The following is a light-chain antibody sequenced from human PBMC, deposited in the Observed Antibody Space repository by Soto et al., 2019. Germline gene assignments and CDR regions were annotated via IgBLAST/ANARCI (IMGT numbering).Light chain of an antibody. J-gene: IGKJ2*01. Sequence: DIQMTQSPSTLSASVGDRVTITCRASQSISSWLAWYQQKPGKAPKLLIYQESSLESGVPSRFSGSGAGTQFTLTISRLQPDDFATYYWQQYNSLYSFGHGTKLEIK. V-gene: IGKV1-5*03. CDR2: QES. CDR1: QSISSW. CDR3: QQYNSLYS.